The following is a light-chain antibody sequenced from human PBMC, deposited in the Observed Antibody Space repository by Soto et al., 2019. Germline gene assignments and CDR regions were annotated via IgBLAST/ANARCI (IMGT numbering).Light chain of an antibody. V-gene: IGKV3D-11*02. CDR1: QSVSSY. J-gene: IGKJ1*01. CDR3: QQRSNWPWT. Sequence: EIVLTQSPATLSLSPGERATLSCRASQSVSSYLAWYQQKPGQAPRLLIYDASNRATGIPARFSGSGPGTDFTLTISSLVPEDFAVYYCQQRSNWPWTFGQGTKVEIK. CDR2: DAS.